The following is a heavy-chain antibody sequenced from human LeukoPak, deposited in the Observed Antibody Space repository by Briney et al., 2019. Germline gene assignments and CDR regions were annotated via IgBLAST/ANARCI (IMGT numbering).Heavy chain of an antibody. CDR2: IRGDWHDT. CDR3: ARDPAWGAIDY. Sequence: GGSLRLSCTASGFRFSDFWMHWVHQAPGKGLEWVSRIRGDWHDTTYADSVKGRFTISRDNAQNTLYLQMNSLRVEDTAVYYCARDPAWGAIDYWGQGTLVTVSS. CDR1: GFRFSDFW. D-gene: IGHD7-27*01. J-gene: IGHJ4*02. V-gene: IGHV3-74*01.